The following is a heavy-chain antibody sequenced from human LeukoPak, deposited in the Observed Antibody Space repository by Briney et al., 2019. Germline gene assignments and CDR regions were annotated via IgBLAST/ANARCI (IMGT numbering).Heavy chain of an antibody. CDR2: ISSGGSPM. J-gene: IGHJ3*02. Sequence: PGGSLRLPCAASGFTFSDHFMSWIRQSPGKGLEWVAYISSGGSPMYYVDSVKGRSTISRDNAKNSLYLQMNSLRAEDTAVYYCAREGELGPGASDAFDIWGQGTMVTVSS. V-gene: IGHV3-11*04. D-gene: IGHD6-13*01. CDR3: AREGELGPGASDAFDI. CDR1: GFTFSDHF.